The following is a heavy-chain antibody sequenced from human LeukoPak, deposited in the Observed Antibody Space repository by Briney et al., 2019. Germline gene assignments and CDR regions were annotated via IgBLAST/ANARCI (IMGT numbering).Heavy chain of an antibody. V-gene: IGHV3-23*01. CDR2: ISGSGGST. Sequence: GGSLRLSCAASGFTFSSYAMSWVRQAPGKGLEWVSAISGSGGSTYYTDSVKGRFTISRDNSKNTLYLQMNSLRAEDTAVYYCAKDPNSGSYYPYYFDYWGQGTLVTVSS. D-gene: IGHD1-26*01. CDR1: GFTFSSYA. CDR3: AKDPNSGSYYPYYFDY. J-gene: IGHJ4*02.